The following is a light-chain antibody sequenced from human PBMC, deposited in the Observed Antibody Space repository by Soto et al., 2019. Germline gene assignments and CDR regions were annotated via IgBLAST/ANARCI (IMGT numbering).Light chain of an antibody. CDR2: DVS. CDR3: SSYTIRSTLI. J-gene: IGLJ1*01. V-gene: IGLV2-14*01. Sequence: QSVLTQPASVSGSPGQSITTSCTGTSSDVGGYNYVSWYQQHPGKAPKLMIYDVSNRPSGVSNRFSGSKSGNTASLTISGLQAEDEADYYCSSYTIRSTLIFGTGTKVTV. CDR1: SSDVGGYNY.